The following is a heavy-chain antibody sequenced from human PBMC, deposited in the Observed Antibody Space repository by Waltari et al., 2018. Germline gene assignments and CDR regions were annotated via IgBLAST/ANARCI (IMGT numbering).Heavy chain of an antibody. CDR3: AKGSRGYTNYFFDS. CDR1: GFSFWGFP. Sequence: EVQLLESAGGLVQPGEALRLPCAASGFSFWGFPMTWVRQAPGEGLECVASTRGSGATPFYADSVKGRFTIVRDNSRDTVYLQMNSLRVDDSAVYYCAKGSRGYTNYFFDSWGQGTLVSVSS. V-gene: IGHV3-23*01. CDR2: TRGSGATP. J-gene: IGHJ4*02. D-gene: IGHD3-16*02.